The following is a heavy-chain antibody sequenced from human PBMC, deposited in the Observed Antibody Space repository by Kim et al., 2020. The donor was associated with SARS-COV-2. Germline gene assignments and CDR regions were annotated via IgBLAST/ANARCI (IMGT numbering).Heavy chain of an antibody. CDR3: ARHPRGRYCSGGSCYSDGLNWFDP. J-gene: IGHJ5*02. V-gene: IGHV4-39*01. Sequence: SETLSLTCTVSGGSISSSSYYWGWIRQPPGKGLEWIGSIYYSGSTYYNPSLKSRVTISVDTSKNQFSLKLSSVTAADTAVYYCARHPRGRYCSGGSCYSDGLNWFDPWGQGTLVTVSS. CDR1: GGSISSSSYY. D-gene: IGHD2-15*01. CDR2: IYYSGST.